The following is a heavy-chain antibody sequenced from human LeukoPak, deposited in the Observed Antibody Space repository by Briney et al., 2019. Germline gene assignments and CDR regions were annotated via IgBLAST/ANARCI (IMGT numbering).Heavy chain of an antibody. CDR3: ARGGYSGTEKPNDY. D-gene: IGHD1-26*01. CDR1: GYTFSGYY. Sequence: GASVKVSCKASGYTFSGYYLHWVRQAPGQGLEWMGWINPNSGDTYYVQNFQGRVSMTRDTSISTAYMELSRLRSDDTALYYCARGGYSGTEKPNDYWGQGTLVPSPQ. CDR2: INPNSGDT. J-gene: IGHJ4*02. V-gene: IGHV1-2*02.